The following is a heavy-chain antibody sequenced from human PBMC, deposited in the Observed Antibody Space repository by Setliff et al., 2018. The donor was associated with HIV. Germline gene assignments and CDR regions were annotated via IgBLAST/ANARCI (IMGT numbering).Heavy chain of an antibody. D-gene: IGHD1-26*01. CDR2: INGDGSST. J-gene: IGHJ3*02. CDR1: GFTFSSYW. CDR3: ARGGSYSHGAFDI. V-gene: IGHV3-74*01. Sequence: GGSLRLSCAASGFTFSSYWMHWVRQAPGKGLVWVSRINGDGSSTTYADSAKGRFTISRDNAKNTLYLQMNSLRAEDTAVYYCARGGSYSHGAFDIWGQGTMVTVSS.